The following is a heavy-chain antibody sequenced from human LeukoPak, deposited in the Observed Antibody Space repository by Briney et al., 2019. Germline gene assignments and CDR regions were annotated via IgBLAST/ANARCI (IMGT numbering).Heavy chain of an antibody. CDR2: INQGGSVK. CDR1: GFSFRGFW. V-gene: IGHV3-7*01. Sequence: PGGSLRLSCAASGFSFRGFWMTWVRQAPGKGLEWVANINQGGSVKYYVDYVKGRFTISRDDAKSSLYVQMNSLRDEDTAVYYCARFGYSGWNLEYWGQGTLVTVSS. J-gene: IGHJ4*02. CDR3: ARFGYSGWNLEY. D-gene: IGHD5-12*01.